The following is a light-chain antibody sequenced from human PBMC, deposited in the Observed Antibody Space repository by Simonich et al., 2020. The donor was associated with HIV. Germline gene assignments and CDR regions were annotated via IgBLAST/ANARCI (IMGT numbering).Light chain of an antibody. CDR3: QKYNSAPFT. CDR2: ASS. V-gene: IGKV1-27*01. Sequence: DIQMTQSPSSLSSSVVKRVTITFRPSLGISNYLAWYQQKPGKVTKLLIYASSTLQAGVPSRFSGSGSGTDFTLTSSSLQPEDVATYYCQKYNSAPFTFGQGTRLEIK. J-gene: IGKJ5*01. CDR1: LGISNY.